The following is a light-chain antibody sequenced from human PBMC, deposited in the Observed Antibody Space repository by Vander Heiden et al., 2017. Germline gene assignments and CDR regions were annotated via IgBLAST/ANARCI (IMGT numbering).Light chain of an antibody. J-gene: IGLJ2*01. V-gene: IGLV1-44*01. Sequence: QSVLTQPPSASGTPGPRATISLSGSTPHIGRNTVNWYQQPPGTAPKLLSYRKNQRPSGVPDRFSGSKSGTSASLAMSGLQSEDEADYDCAAWDDSLNAVVFGGGTKLTVL. CDR3: AAWDDSLNAVV. CDR1: TPHIGRNT. CDR2: RKN.